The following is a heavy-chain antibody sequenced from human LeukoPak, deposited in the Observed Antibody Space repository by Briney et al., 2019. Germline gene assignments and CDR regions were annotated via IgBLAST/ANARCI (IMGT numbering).Heavy chain of an antibody. D-gene: IGHD5/OR15-5a*01. CDR2: TYYRSRWFD. Sequence: SQTLSLTCAISGDSVSSDRAAWDWIRQSPSRGLEWLGRTYYRSRWFDEYAVSVKSRITIKPDTSRNQFSLHLNSVTPGDTAVYFCARTTVYDGSKYHGLDVWGQGTTVTVSS. CDR1: GDSVSSDRAA. V-gene: IGHV6-1*01. CDR3: ARTTVYDGSKYHGLDV. J-gene: IGHJ6*02.